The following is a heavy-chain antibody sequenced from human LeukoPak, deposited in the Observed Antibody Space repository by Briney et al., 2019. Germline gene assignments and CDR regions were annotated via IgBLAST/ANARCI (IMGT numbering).Heavy chain of an antibody. Sequence: GASVTVSCKASGGTFSSYAISWVRQAHGQGLEWIGGIIPIFGTANYAQKFQGRVTITADESTSTAYMELSSLRSEDTAVYYCASDYDILTGPKPYYYYGMDVWGKGTTVTVSS. J-gene: IGHJ6*04. D-gene: IGHD3-9*01. CDR1: GGTFSSYA. CDR2: IIPIFGTA. V-gene: IGHV1-69*13. CDR3: ASDYDILTGPKPYYYYGMDV.